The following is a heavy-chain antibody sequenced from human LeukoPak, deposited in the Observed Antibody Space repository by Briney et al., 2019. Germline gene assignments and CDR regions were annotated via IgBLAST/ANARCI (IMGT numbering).Heavy chain of an antibody. D-gene: IGHD3-22*01. J-gene: IGHJ4*02. CDR3: VKMGTYYYDSSGSNY. CDR2: INSNGGTT. Sequence: GGSLRLSCSASGFTFSSYAMHWVRQAPGKGLEFVSAINSNGGTTYYSDSVKGRFTISRDNSKNTLYLQMSSLRAEDTAVYYCVKMGTYYYDSSGSNYWGQGTLVTVSS. CDR1: GFTFSSYA. V-gene: IGHV3-64D*09.